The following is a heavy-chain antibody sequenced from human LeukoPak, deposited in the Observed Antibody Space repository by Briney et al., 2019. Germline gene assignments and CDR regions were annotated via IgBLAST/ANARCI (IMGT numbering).Heavy chain of an antibody. J-gene: IGHJ4*02. CDR2: IWYDGSNK. V-gene: IGHV3-33*01. CDR3: ARDGSFWRGYPYYFDY. CDR1: GFTFSSYG. Sequence: GGSLRLFCAASGFTFSSYGMHWVRQAPGKGLEWVAIIWYDGSNKYYADSVKGRFTISRDNSKNTLYLQVNSLRAEDTAVYYCARDGSFWRGYPYYFDYWGQGTLVTASS. D-gene: IGHD3-3*01.